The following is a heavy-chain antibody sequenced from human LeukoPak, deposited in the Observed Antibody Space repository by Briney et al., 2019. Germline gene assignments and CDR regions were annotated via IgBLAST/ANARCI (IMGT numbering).Heavy chain of an antibody. Sequence: ASVKVSCKASGYTFASYTINWVRQAPGQGLEWMGWINTNTGNSTYAQGFTGRFVFSLDTSVSTAYLQISSLKAEDTAVYYCARDWGGDTYYSYYMDVWGKGTTVTVSS. CDR1: GYTFASYT. CDR2: INTNTGNS. V-gene: IGHV7-4-1*02. J-gene: IGHJ6*03. D-gene: IGHD3-10*01. CDR3: ARDWGGDTYYSYYMDV.